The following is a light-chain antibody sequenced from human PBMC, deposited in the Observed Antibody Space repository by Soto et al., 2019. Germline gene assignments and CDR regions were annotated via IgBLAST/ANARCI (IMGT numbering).Light chain of an antibody. V-gene: IGKV1-5*01. CDR1: QSISSW. CDR3: PQYNSYST. J-gene: IGKJ2*01. CDR2: DAS. Sequence: DIQMTQSPSTLSVSVGDRVTITCRASQSISSWLAWYQQKPGKAPKLLIYDASSLESGVPSRFSGSGSGTEFTLTLGSLQPDDFATCYCPQYNSYSTFGQGNKLEIK.